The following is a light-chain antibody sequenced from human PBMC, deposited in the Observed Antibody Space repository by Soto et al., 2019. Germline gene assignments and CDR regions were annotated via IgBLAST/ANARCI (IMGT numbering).Light chain of an antibody. CDR3: QQRSSWPT. CDR2: DTS. CDR1: QNVIRY. J-gene: IGKJ4*01. Sequence: EIVLTQSPATLSLSPGERATLSSRASQNVIRYLAGYQQKPGQAPRLLIYDTSHRATGIPARFSGSGSGTDFTLTISSLEPEDFTVYYCQQRSSWPTFGGGTKVEIK. V-gene: IGKV3-11*01.